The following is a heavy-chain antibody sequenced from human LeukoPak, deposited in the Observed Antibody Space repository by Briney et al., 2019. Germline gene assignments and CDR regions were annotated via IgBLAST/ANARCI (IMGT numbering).Heavy chain of an antibody. CDR1: GFTFSSYG. Sequence: GGSLRLSCAAPGFTFSSYGMHWVRQAPGKGLEWVAVISYDGSKKYYADSVKGRFTVSRDNSKNTLYLQMNSLRPEDAAVYYCANGGGGSGNFYYFDYWGQGTLVTVSS. J-gene: IGHJ4*02. CDR3: ANGGGGSGNFYYFDY. CDR2: ISYDGSKK. D-gene: IGHD3-10*01. V-gene: IGHV3-30*18.